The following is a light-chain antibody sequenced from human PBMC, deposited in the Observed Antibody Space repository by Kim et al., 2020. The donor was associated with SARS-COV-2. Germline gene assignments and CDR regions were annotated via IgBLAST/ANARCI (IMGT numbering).Light chain of an antibody. V-gene: IGKV1-39*01. CDR3: QQSYSTPLT. CDR1: QSISSY. CDR2: AAS. J-gene: IGKJ4*01. Sequence: DIQMTQSPSSLSASVGDRVTITCRASQSISSYLNWYQQKPGKAPKLLIYAASSLQSGVPSRFSGSGSGTDFTLTISSLQPEDFETYYCQQSYSTPLTFGGGTKVDTK.